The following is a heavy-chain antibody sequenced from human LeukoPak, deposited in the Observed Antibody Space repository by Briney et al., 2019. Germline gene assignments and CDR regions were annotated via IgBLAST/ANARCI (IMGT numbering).Heavy chain of an antibody. CDR1: GFTVSSNY. D-gene: IGHD3-16*02. CDR2: ISGSGGST. V-gene: IGHV3-23*01. CDR3: AKDHRKRFDY. J-gene: IGHJ4*02. Sequence: GGSLRLSCAASGFTVSSNYMSWVRQAPGKGLEWVSAISGSGGSTYYADSVKGRFTISRDNSKNTLYLQMNSLRAEDTAVYYCAKDHRKRFDYWGQGTLVTVSS.